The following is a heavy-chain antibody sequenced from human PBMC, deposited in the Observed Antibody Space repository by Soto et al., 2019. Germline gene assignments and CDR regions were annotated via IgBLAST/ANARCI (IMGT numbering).Heavy chain of an antibody. V-gene: IGHV4-34*01. J-gene: IGHJ6*02. D-gene: IGHD3-10*01. CDR3: ARGRGSGSYIHYYYGMDV. CDR2: INHSGST. Sequence: SETLSLTCAVYGGTFSGYYWSWIRQPPGKGLEWIGEINHSGSTNYNPSLKSRVTISVDTSKNQCSLKLSSVTAADTAVYYCARGRGSGSYIHYYYGMDVWGQGTTVTVSS. CDR1: GGTFSGYY.